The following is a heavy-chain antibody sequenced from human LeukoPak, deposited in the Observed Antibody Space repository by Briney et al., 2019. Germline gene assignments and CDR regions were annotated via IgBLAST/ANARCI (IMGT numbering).Heavy chain of an antibody. CDR2: ISSSSSYI. Sequence: GGSLRLSCAASGFTFSSYSMNWVRQAPGKGLEWVSSISSSSSYIYYADSVKGRFTISRDNAKNSLYLQMNSLRAEDTAVYSCARTTHYDSSGYSFDYWGQGTLVTVSS. D-gene: IGHD3-22*01. J-gene: IGHJ4*02. CDR1: GFTFSSYS. V-gene: IGHV3-21*01. CDR3: ARTTHYDSSGYSFDY.